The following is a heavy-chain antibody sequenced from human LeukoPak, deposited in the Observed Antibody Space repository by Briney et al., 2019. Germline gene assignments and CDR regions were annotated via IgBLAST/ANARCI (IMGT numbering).Heavy chain of an antibody. CDR1: GFTFGDYT. CDR2: IRSKAFGGTT. D-gene: IGHD5-12*01. J-gene: IGHJ4*02. V-gene: IGHV3-49*04. CDR3: TRRSGYDGVYFDY. Sequence: GGPLRLSCTASGFTFGDYTMSWVRQAPGKGLEWVGFIRSKAFGGTTEYAASVKGRFTFSRDDSKSIGYLQMNSLKTEDTAVYYCTRRSGYDGVYFDYWGQGTLVTVSS.